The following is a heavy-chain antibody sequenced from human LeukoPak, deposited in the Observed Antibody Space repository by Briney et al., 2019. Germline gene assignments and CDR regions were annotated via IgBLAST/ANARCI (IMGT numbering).Heavy chain of an antibody. CDR2: IYYSGST. V-gene: IGHV4-59*08. CDR1: GVSFSGYY. CDR3: ARHATYVLRYFDWLTPYYYYGMDV. J-gene: IGHJ6*02. Sequence: PPETLSLTCAVYGVSFSGYYWSWIRQPPGKGLEWIGYIYYSGSTNYTPSVKSRVTISVDTSKNQFSLKLSSVTAADTAVYYCARHATYVLRYFDWLTPYYYYGMDVWGQGTTVTVSS. D-gene: IGHD3-9*01.